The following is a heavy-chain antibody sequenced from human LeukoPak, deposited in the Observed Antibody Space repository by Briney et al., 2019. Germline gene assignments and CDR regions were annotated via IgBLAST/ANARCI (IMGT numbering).Heavy chain of an antibody. CDR2: IRYDGSNK. CDR1: GFTFSSYG. Sequence: PGGSLRLSCAASGFTFSSYGVHWVRRAPGKGLEWVAFIRYDGSNKYYADSVKGRFTISRDNSKNTLYLQMNSLRAEDTAVYYCAKGVGLRYFDWSGGGAFDYWGQGTLVTVSS. CDR3: AKGVGLRYFDWSGGGAFDY. V-gene: IGHV3-30*02. D-gene: IGHD3-9*01. J-gene: IGHJ4*02.